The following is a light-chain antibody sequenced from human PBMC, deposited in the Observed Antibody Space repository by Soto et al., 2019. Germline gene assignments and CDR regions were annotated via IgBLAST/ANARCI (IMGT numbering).Light chain of an antibody. CDR3: QQRHMWPIT. J-gene: IGKJ5*01. CDR1: QSVSGNY. V-gene: IGKV3D-20*02. Sequence: EIVLKQSPGTLSLSPGERAALSCIASQSVSGNYLAWYQQKPGQAPRLLMSGASNRATGIPDGFTGSGSGTDFTLTISSLEPEDSAVYYCQQRHMWPITFGQGTRLEI. CDR2: GAS.